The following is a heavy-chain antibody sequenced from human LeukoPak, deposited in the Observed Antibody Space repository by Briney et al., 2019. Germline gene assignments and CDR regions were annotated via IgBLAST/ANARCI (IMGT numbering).Heavy chain of an antibody. J-gene: IGHJ2*01. CDR3: ARVGQGEWFFDL. Sequence: GGSLRLSCAASGFIFSNYWMHWVRQAPGKGLVWVSRKTDGSTITYADSVKGRFTISRDNAMNTLYLQMNSLGAEDTAVYYCARVGQGEWFFDLWGRGTLVTVSS. D-gene: IGHD1-26*01. V-gene: IGHV3-74*01. CDR2: KTDGSTI. CDR1: GFIFSNYW.